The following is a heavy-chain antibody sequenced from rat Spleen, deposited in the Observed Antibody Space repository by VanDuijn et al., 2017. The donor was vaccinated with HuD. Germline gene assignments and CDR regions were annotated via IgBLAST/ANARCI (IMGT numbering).Heavy chain of an antibody. V-gene: IGHV5-58*01. Sequence: EVQLVETGGGLVHPGESLKLSCVASGFTFSSYWMFWIRQAPKKGLDWVASISSGGGGTYYSDSVKGRFTISRDNAKSTLYLQMDSLRSEDTASYYCARQYYGYTDWGQGTLVTVSS. CDR3: ARQYYGYTD. CDR1: GFTFSSYW. CDR2: ISSGGGGT. D-gene: IGHD1-7*01. J-gene: IGHJ3*01.